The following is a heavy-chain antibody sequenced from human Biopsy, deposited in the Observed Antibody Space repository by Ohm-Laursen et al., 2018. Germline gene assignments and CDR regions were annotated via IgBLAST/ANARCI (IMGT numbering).Heavy chain of an antibody. V-gene: IGHV4-59*01. J-gene: IGHJ4*02. CDR1: GGSISNYF. Sequence: GTLSLTCAVSGGSISNYFWTWIRQPPGKGLEWIGYFRFEDRTSYNSSLKSRVTISADTSKNQFSLRLSSVTAADTAVYYCALGGGSYVNFDYWGQGTLVTVPS. CDR3: ALGGGSYVNFDY. D-gene: IGHD1-26*01. CDR2: FRFEDRT.